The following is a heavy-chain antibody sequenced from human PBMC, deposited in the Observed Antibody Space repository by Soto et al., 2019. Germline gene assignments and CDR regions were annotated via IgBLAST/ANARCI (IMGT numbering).Heavy chain of an antibody. D-gene: IGHD2-8*02. CDR2: IYHSGST. V-gene: IGHV4-59*12. CDR1: GGSISSYY. J-gene: IGHJ4*02. CDR3: ARGKITGLFDY. Sequence: PSETLSLTCTVSGGSISSYYWSWIRQPPGKGLEWIGYIYHSGSTYYNPSLKSRVTISVDRSKNQFSLKLTSVTAADTAVYYCARGKITGLFDYWGQGTLVTVSS.